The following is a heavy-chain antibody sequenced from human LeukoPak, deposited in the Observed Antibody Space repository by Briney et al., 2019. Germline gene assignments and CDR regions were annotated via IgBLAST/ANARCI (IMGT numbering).Heavy chain of an antibody. CDR3: AKEESGGSFATRGYFQH. CDR2: ISGSGGST. J-gene: IGHJ1*01. Sequence: PGGSLRLSCAASGFTFSNYAINWVRQAPGKGLEWVSAISGSGGSTYYADSVEGRFIISRDNSKNTVDLQMNSLRAEDTAVYYCAKEESGGSFATRGYFQHWGQGTLVTVSS. V-gene: IGHV3-23*01. D-gene: IGHD2-15*01. CDR1: GFTFSNYA.